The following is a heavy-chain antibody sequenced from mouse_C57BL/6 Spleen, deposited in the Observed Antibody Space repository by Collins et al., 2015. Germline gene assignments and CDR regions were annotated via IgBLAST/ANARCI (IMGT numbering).Heavy chain of an antibody. CDR1: GYTFTSYW. Sequence: QVQLQQPGAELVKPGASVKLSCKASGYTFTSYWMHWVKQRPGQGLEWIGMIHPNSGSTNYNEKFKSKATLTVDKSSSTAYMQLSSLTSEDSAVYYCAREDDGSYAMDYWGQGTSVTVSS. J-gene: IGHJ4*01. V-gene: IGHV1-64*01. D-gene: IGHD1-1*01. CDR3: AREDDGSYAMDY. CDR2: IHPNSGST.